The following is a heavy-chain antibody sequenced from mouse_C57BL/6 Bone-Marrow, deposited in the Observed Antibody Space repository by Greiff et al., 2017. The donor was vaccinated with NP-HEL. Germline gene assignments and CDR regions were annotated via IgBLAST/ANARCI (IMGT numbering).Heavy chain of an antibody. D-gene: IGHD3-2*02. J-gene: IGHJ4*01. V-gene: IGHV1-15*01. CDR3: TRSLDSSGYVRGY. CDR1: GYTFTDYE. Sequence: VQLKQSGAELVRPGASVTLSCKASGYTFTDYEMHWVKQTPVHGLEWIGAIDPETGGTAYNQKFKGKAILTADKSSSTAYMELRSLTSEDSAVYYCTRSLDSSGYVRGYWGQGTSVTVSS. CDR2: IDPETGGT.